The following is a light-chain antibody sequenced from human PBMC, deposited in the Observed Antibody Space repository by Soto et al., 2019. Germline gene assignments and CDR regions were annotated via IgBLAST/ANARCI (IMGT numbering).Light chain of an antibody. CDR3: QHYNNWPIT. Sequence: EIVMTQSPATLSVSPGERATLSCRASQSVSSNLAWYQQKPGQAPRLLIYGASTRATGIPARFSGSGSGTEFTLTISSLQPDDFATYYCQHYNNWPITFGQGTRLEIK. CDR2: GAS. J-gene: IGKJ5*01. V-gene: IGKV3D-15*01. CDR1: QSVSSN.